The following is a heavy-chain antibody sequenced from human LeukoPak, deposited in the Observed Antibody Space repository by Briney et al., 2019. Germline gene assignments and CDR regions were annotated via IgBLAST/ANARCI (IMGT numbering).Heavy chain of an antibody. Sequence: PSETLSLTCTVSGGSISSSSYYWGWIRQPPGKGLEWIGSIYYSGSTYYNPSLKSRVTISVDTSKNQFSLKLSSVTAADTAVYYCASQSGKDCSSTSCYIGWFDPWGQGTLVTVSS. D-gene: IGHD2-2*02. CDR2: IYYSGST. V-gene: IGHV4-39*07. CDR1: GGSISSSSYY. J-gene: IGHJ5*02. CDR3: ASQSGKDCSSTSCYIGWFDP.